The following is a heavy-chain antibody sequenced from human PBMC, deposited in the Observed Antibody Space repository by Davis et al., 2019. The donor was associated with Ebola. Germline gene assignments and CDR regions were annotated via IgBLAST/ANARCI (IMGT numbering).Heavy chain of an antibody. J-gene: IGHJ5*02. CDR2: IYYSGSP. CDR1: GGSISSYY. D-gene: IGHD3-9*01. V-gene: IGHV4-59*01. CDR3: AREGPGYDIRDNWFDP. Sequence: SETLSLTCTVSGGSISSYYWSWIRQPPGKGLEWSGCIYYSGSPNYNPSLKSRVTISVDTSKNQLSLKLSSVTAADTAVYYCAREGPGYDIRDNWFDPWGQGTLVTVSS.